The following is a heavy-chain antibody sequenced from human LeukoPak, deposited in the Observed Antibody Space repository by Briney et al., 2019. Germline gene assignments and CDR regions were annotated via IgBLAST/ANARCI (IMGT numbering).Heavy chain of an antibody. J-gene: IGHJ4*02. CDR2: IYSGGST. V-gene: IGHV3-53*01. Sequence: PGGSLRLSCAASGFTVSSNYMSWVRQAPGKGLEWVSVIYSGGSTYYADSVKGRFTISRDNSKNTLYLQMNSLRAEDTAVYYCARGPPFTMGDYWGQGTLVTVSS. D-gene: IGHD3-10*01. CDR1: GFTVSSNY. CDR3: ARGPPFTMGDY.